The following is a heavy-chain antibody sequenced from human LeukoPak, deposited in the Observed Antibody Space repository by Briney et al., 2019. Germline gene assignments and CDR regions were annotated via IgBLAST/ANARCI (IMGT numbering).Heavy chain of an antibody. J-gene: IGHJ6*02. V-gene: IGHV1-69*17. Sequence: SVKVSCKASGGTFSSYAISWVRQAPGQGLEWMGGIIPIFGIANYAQKFQGRVTITADKSTSTAYMELSSLRSEDTAVYYCASVAHQNYYYYGMDVWGQGTTVTVSS. CDR1: GGTFSSYA. D-gene: IGHD6-19*01. CDR3: ASVAHQNYYYYGMDV. CDR2: IIPIFGIA.